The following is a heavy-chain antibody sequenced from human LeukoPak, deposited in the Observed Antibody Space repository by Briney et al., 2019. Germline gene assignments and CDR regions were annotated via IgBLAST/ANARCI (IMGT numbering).Heavy chain of an antibody. D-gene: IGHD4-17*01. J-gene: IGHJ4*02. CDR2: ISPYNGNT. CDR3: ATEGGWGPTDYGDNVY. V-gene: IGHV1-18*01. Sequence: GASVKVSFKASGYTFTNYGITWVRQAPGQGLEWMGWISPYNGNTKYAQKFQGRVTLTTDTSTSTVYMELRSLRSDDTALYYCATEGGWGPTDYGDNVYWGQGTLVTVSS. CDR1: GYTFTNYG.